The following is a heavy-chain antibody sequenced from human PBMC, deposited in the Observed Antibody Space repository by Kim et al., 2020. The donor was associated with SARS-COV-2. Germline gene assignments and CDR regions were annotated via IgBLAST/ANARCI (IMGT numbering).Heavy chain of an antibody. V-gene: IGHV4-59*13. CDR1: GGSISSYY. Sequence: SETLSLTCTVSGGSISSYYWSWIRQPPGKGLEWIGYIYYSVSTNYNPSLKSRVTISVDTSKNQFSLKLSSVTAADTAVYYCARGGYGSGSPDYWGQGTLVTVSS. CDR2: IYYSVST. CDR3: ARGGYGSGSPDY. J-gene: IGHJ4*02. D-gene: IGHD3-10*01.